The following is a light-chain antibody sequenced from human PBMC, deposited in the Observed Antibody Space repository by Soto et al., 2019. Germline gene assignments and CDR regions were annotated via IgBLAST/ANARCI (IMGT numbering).Light chain of an antibody. V-gene: IGLV1-44*01. J-gene: IGLJ2*01. CDR1: NSNVGSNT. CDR3: AAWDDSLNFVV. Sequence: QPVLTQPPSESGTPGQRVTISCSGSNSNVGSNTVNWYQQLPGTAPKLLINSSNQRPSGVPDRFSGSKSGTSASLAISGLQSEDEADYYCAAWDDSLNFVVFGGGTKLTVL. CDR2: SSN.